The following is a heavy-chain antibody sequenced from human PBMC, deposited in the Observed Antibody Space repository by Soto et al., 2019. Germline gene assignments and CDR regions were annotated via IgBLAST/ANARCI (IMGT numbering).Heavy chain of an antibody. Sequence: SETLSLTCTVSGVSFSSGDYYWSWIRQPPGKGLEWIGSIYYSGSTYYNPSLKSRVTISVDTSKNQFSLKLSSVTAADTAVYYCARRSDRSGYYYKVGNFDDYWGQGTLVTVSS. CDR1: GVSFSSGDYY. CDR3: ARRSDRSGYYYKVGNFDDY. V-gene: IGHV4-39*01. J-gene: IGHJ4*02. CDR2: IYYSGST. D-gene: IGHD3-22*01.